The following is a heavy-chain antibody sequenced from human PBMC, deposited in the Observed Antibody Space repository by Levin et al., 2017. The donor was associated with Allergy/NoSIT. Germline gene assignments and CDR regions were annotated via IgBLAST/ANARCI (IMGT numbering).Heavy chain of an antibody. CDR1: GFTFSTYS. V-gene: IGHV3-48*01. D-gene: IGHD3-10*01. CDR3: VSSNTIRAFDS. CDR2: ISNSGSTI. J-gene: IGHJ3*01. Sequence: AGESLKISCATSGFTFSTYSMNWVRQAPGKGLEWVSTISNSGSTIYYADSVRGRFTISRDNPKIALYLQMISLRAEDTAVYYCVSSNTIRAFDSWGQGTVVTVSS.